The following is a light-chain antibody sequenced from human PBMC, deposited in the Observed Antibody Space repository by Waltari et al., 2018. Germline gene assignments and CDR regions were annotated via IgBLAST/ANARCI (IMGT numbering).Light chain of an antibody. CDR3: SSYAGSNNFV. CDR1: SSDVGGYNY. CDR2: EVS. Sequence: QSALTQPPSASGSPGQSVTISCTGTSSDVGGYNYVSWYQQHPGKAPQPMIYEVSKRPPGVPARFSGSKSGNTASLTVAGLQAEDEADYYCSSYAGSNNFVFGTGTKVTVL. V-gene: IGLV2-8*01. J-gene: IGLJ1*01.